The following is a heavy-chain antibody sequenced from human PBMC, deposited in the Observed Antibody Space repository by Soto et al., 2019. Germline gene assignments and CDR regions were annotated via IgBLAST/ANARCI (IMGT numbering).Heavy chain of an antibody. J-gene: IGHJ5*02. V-gene: IGHV2-5*02. CDR3: ALECSGGSCYEGNWFGP. CDR2: IYWDDDK. D-gene: IGHD2-15*01. CDR1: GLPLSTSGVG. Sequence: QITLKESGPSLVHPTQTLTLTWTFSGLPLSTSGVGVRWIRQPPGQALEWLALIYWDDDKRYSPSLKSRLTINKETYKNQVGLTMTNMDPVDTATYYCALECSGGSCYEGNWFGPWGQGTLVTVSS.